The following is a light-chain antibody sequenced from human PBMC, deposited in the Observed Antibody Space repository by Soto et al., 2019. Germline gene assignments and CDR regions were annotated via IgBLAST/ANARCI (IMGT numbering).Light chain of an antibody. CDR2: DVS. Sequence: QSVLTQPASVSGSPGQSIAISCTGTSSDVGSYNYVSWYQQHPGKAPKLMIYDVSNRPSGVSNRFSGSKSGNTASLTISGLQADDEADYYCSSYTSSSTRVFGTGTKVTVL. CDR3: SSYTSSSTRV. V-gene: IGLV2-14*01. J-gene: IGLJ1*01. CDR1: SSDVGSYNY.